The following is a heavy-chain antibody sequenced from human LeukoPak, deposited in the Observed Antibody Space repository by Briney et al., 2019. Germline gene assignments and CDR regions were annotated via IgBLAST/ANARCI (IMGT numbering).Heavy chain of an antibody. CDR1: GGSFRSYY. CDR3: AREGGVRGLPDD. J-gene: IGHJ4*02. CDR2: IYYSGST. D-gene: IGHD3-16*01. Sequence: PSETLSLTCTVSGGSFRSYYWSWIRQPPGKGLEWIGYIYYSGSTNYNPSLKSRATISVDTSKNQFSLKLSSVTAADTAVYYCAREGGVRGLPDDWGQGTPVTVSS. V-gene: IGHV4-59*12.